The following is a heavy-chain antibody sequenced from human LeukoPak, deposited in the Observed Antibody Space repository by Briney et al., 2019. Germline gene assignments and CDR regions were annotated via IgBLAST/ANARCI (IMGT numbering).Heavy chain of an antibody. CDR3: AKDRAGSGYPDAFDI. Sequence: PGGSLRLSCAASGFTFDDYAMHWVRQAPGKGLEWVSGISCNSGSIGYADSVKGRFTISRDNAKNSLYLQMNSLRAEDTALYYCAKDRAGSGYPDAFDIWGQRTMVTVSS. D-gene: IGHD3-22*01. V-gene: IGHV3-9*01. CDR1: GFTFDDYA. J-gene: IGHJ3*02. CDR2: ISCNSGSI.